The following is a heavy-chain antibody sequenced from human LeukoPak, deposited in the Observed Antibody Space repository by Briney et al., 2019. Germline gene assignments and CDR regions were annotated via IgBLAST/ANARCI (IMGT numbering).Heavy chain of an antibody. CDR3: AQTGGKDLGSSGWLNY. CDR2: IYWEDDK. J-gene: IGHJ4*02. CDR1: GFSLSTSGVG. D-gene: IGHD6-19*01. Sequence: SGPTLVKPTQTLTLTCTFSGFSLSTSGVGVGWIRQPPGKALEWLALIYWEDDKRYSPSLKSRLTITKDTSKNQVVLTMTNMDPVDTATYYCAQTGGKDLGSSGWLNYWGQGTLVTVSS. V-gene: IGHV2-5*02.